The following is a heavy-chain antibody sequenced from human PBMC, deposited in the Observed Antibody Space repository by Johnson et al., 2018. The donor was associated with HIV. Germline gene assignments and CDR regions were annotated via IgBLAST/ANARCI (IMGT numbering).Heavy chain of an antibody. V-gene: IGHV3-9*01. CDR2: ISWNSGSI. D-gene: IGHD1-1*01. Sequence: VRLVESGGGLVQPGRSLRLSCAASGFTFDDYAMHWVRQAPGKGLEWVSGISWNSGSIGYADSVKGRFTISRDNAKNSLYLQMNSLRAEDTALYYCAKDKLERQTFDAFDIWGQGTMVTVSS. CDR3: AKDKLERQTFDAFDI. J-gene: IGHJ3*02. CDR1: GFTFDDYA.